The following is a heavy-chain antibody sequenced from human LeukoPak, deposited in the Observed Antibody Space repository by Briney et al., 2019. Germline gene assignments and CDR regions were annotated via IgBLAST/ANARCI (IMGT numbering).Heavy chain of an antibody. Sequence: ASVKVSCKVSGYTLTELSMHWVRQAPGKGLEWMGGFDPEDGETIYAQKFQGRVTMTEDTSTDTAYMELSSLRSEDTAVYYCASGGCYDSSGYPTGGYWGQGTLVTVSS. V-gene: IGHV1-24*01. J-gene: IGHJ4*02. CDR1: GYTLTELS. D-gene: IGHD3-22*01. CDR3: ASGGCYDSSGYPTGGY. CDR2: FDPEDGET.